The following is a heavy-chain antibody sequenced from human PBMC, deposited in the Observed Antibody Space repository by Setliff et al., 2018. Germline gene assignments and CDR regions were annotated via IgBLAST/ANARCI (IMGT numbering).Heavy chain of an antibody. J-gene: IGHJ5*02. CDR2: IYSSGST. CDR3: ARDSDILRGSRWFDP. CDR1: GGSISPYY. V-gene: IGHV4-4*07. Sequence: SETLSLTCTVSGGSISPYYWSWIWQPARKGLEWIGRIYSSGSTNYNPSLESRVTISIDRSKNQLSLKLNSVTAADTAVYYCARDSDILRGSRWFDPWGQGTLVTVSS. D-gene: IGHD3-9*01.